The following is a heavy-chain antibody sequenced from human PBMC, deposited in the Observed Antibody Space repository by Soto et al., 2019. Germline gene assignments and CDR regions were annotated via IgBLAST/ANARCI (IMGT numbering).Heavy chain of an antibody. J-gene: IGHJ4*02. D-gene: IGHD4-17*01. CDR1: GFIFSHYA. CDR2: ISSDGRKT. V-gene: IGHV3-30*04. Sequence: QSGGSLRLSCAASGFIFSHYAMHWVRQAPGKGLEWVAVISSDGRKTYYADAVKGRFTISRDDSTNTLYLQMSSLRAEDTALYYCALHYGGTSGLYWGQGTLVTVSS. CDR3: ALHYGGTSGLY.